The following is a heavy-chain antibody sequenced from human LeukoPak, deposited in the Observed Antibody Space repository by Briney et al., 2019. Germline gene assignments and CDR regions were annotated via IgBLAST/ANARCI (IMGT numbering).Heavy chain of an antibody. J-gene: IGHJ6*02. CDR3: TYSSTSSPLYYYYGMDV. Sequence: ASGKVSCKASGYTFTSYGISWVRQAPGQGLEWMGWISAYNGNTNYAQKLQGRVTMTTDTSTSTAYMELRSLRSDDTAVYYCTYSSTSSPLYYYYGMDVWGQGTTVTVSS. CDR1: GYTFTSYG. D-gene: IGHD2-2*01. CDR2: ISAYNGNT. V-gene: IGHV1-18*01.